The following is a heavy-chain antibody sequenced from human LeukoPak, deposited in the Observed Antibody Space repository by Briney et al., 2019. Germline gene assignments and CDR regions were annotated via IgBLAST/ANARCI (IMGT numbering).Heavy chain of an antibody. V-gene: IGHV3-23*01. CDR3: AKSPSGLFDS. CDR2: ISENGGRT. Sequence: PGGSLRLSCAASGFTFGSYAMSWVRQAPGKGLECVSAISENGGRTYYADSVRGRFTISRDNSKNTLYLQMNSLRAEDTAVYYCAKSPSGLFDSWGQGTVVTVSS. J-gene: IGHJ4*02. CDR1: GFTFGSYA.